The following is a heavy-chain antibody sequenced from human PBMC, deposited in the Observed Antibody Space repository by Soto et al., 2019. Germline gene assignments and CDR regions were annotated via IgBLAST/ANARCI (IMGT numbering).Heavy chain of an antibody. Sequence: PGGSLRLSCAASGFTFSSYAMSWVRQAPGKGLEWVSAISGSGGGTYYADSVKGRFTISRDNSKNTLYLQMNSLRAEDTAVYYCAKDQPERGGYNGYYWGQGTLVTVSS. V-gene: IGHV3-23*01. CDR3: AKDQPERGGYNGYY. D-gene: IGHD5-12*01. J-gene: IGHJ4*02. CDR2: ISGSGGGT. CDR1: GFTFSSYA.